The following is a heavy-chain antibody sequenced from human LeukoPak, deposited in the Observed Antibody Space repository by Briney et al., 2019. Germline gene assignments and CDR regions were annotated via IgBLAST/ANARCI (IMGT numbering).Heavy chain of an antibody. D-gene: IGHD3-10*01. J-gene: IGHJ6*04. CDR1: GGSVSSGSYY. CDR3: AGGSGSYYYYGMDV. V-gene: IGHV4-61*01. Sequence: SETLSLTCTVSGGSVSSGSYYWSWIRQPPGKGLEWIGYIYYSGSTNYNPSLKSRVTISVDTSKNQFSLKLSSVTAADTAVYYCAGGSGSYYYYGMDVWGKGTTVAVSS. CDR2: IYYSGST.